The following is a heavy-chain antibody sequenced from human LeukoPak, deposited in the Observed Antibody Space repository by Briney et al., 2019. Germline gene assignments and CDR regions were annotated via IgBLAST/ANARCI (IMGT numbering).Heavy chain of an antibody. Sequence: GASVKVSCKVSGYTLTELSMHWVRQAPGQGLEWMGWINPNSGGTNYAQKFQGRVTMTRDTSISTAYMELSRLRSDDTAVYYCARDLGSPGGEWGQGTLVTVSS. V-gene: IGHV1-2*02. J-gene: IGHJ4*02. D-gene: IGHD3-16*01. CDR3: ARDLGSPGGE. CDR1: GYTLTELS. CDR2: INPNSGGT.